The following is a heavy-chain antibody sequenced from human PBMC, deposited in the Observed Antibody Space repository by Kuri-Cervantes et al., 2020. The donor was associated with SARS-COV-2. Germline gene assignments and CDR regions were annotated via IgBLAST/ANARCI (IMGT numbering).Heavy chain of an antibody. CDR2: INPNSGGT. Sequence: ASVKVSCKASGYTFTGYYMHWVRQAPGQGLEWMGWINPNSGGTNYAQKFQGRVTMTRDTSISTAYMELSRLRPDDTAVYYCARDLMTTVTTGAFDIWGQGTMVTVSS. V-gene: IGHV1-2*02. CDR1: GYTFTGYY. CDR3: ARDLMTTVTTGAFDI. J-gene: IGHJ3*02. D-gene: IGHD4-17*01.